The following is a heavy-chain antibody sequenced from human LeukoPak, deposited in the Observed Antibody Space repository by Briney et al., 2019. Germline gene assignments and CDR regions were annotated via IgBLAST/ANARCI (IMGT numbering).Heavy chain of an antibody. CDR3: ARPVWGVTHDAFDI. CDR1: GGTFSSYT. CDR2: IIPILGIA. Sequence: SVKVSCEASGGTFSSYTISWVRQAPGQGLEWMGRIIPILGIANYAQKFQGRVTITADKSTSTAYMELSSLRSEDTAVYYCARPVWGVTHDAFDIWGQGTMVTVSS. V-gene: IGHV1-69*02. D-gene: IGHD3-16*01. J-gene: IGHJ3*02.